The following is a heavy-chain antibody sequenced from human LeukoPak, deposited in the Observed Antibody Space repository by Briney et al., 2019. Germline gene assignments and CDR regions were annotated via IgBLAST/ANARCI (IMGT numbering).Heavy chain of an antibody. CDR1: GFTFDDYA. Sequence: GGSLRLSCAASGFTFDDYAMHWVRQAPGKGLEWVSGISWNSGSIGYADSVKGRFTISRDNAKNSLYLQMNSLRAEDTALYYCAKDGRRGYSGYPDYWGQGTLVTVSS. J-gene: IGHJ4*02. V-gene: IGHV3-9*01. CDR2: ISWNSGSI. CDR3: AKDGRRGYSGYPDY. D-gene: IGHD5-12*01.